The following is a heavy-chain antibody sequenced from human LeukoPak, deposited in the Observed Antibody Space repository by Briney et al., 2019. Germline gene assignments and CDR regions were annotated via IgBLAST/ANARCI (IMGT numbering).Heavy chain of an antibody. D-gene: IGHD3/OR15-3a*01. CDR1: SFTFSKYA. V-gene: IGHV3-30-3*01. CDR2: ISYDGSHK. CDR3: ARDRFLDYFFDS. J-gene: IGHJ4*02. Sequence: PGGSLRLSCAASSFTFSKYAMHWVRQAPGKGLEWVAVISYDGSHKFYADSVKGRFTIYRDNSNNTMDLQMNSLRADDTAVYYCARDRFLDYFFDSWGQGTLVTVSS.